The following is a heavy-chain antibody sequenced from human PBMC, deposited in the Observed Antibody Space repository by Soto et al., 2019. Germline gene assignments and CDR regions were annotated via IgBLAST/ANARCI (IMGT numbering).Heavy chain of an antibody. CDR2: ISYDGSNK. V-gene: IGHV3-30-3*01. CDR3: ARESDYYDSSGYYYAFPFDY. J-gene: IGHJ4*02. D-gene: IGHD3-22*01. Sequence: QVQLVESGGGVVQPGRSLRLSCAASGFTFSSYAMHWVRQAPGKGLEWVAVISYDGSNKYYADSVKGRFTSSRDNSKNTLYLQMNSLRAEDTAVYYCARESDYYDSSGYYYAFPFDYWGQGPLVTVSS. CDR1: GFTFSSYA.